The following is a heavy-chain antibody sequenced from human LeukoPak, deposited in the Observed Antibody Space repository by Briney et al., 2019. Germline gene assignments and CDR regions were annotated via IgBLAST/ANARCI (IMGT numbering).Heavy chain of an antibody. V-gene: IGHV5-51*01. Sequence: GESLKISCKGSGYNFINYWIVWVRQMPGKGLEWMGIIYPGNSDTKYSPSFQGQVTISADKSISTAYLQWSSLKTSDTAIYYCARLGYGDYRQNDIYYMDVWGKGTTVTVSS. CDR3: ARLGYGDYRQNDIYYMDV. CDR2: IYPGNSDT. D-gene: IGHD4-17*01. J-gene: IGHJ6*03. CDR1: GYNFINYW.